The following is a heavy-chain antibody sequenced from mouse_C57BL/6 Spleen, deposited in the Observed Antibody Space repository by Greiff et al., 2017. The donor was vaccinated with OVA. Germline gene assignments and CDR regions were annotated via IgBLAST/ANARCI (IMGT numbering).Heavy chain of an antibody. CDR2: ISYDGSN. V-gene: IGHV3-6*01. J-gene: IGHJ1*03. CDR1: GYSITSGYY. CDR3: ARDRLFYYGRGYFDV. D-gene: IGHD1-1*01. Sequence: EVKLLESGPGLVKPSQSLSLTCSVTGYSITSGYYWNWIRQFPGNKLEWMGYISYDGSNNYNPSLKNRISITRDTSKNQFFLKLNSVTTEDTATYYCARDRLFYYGRGYFDVWGTGTTVTVSS.